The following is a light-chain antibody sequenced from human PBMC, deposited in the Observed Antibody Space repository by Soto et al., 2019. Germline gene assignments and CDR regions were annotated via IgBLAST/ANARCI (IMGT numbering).Light chain of an antibody. Sequence: IQMTQSPSSLSAFVGDRVTISCRASQSISSYLNWYQQKPGKAPKLLIYAASGFESGVPSRFSGSGSGTDFTLTISGLPPEDSEPYYCQQGYSSPWTFGQGTKVDIK. CDR1: QSISSY. CDR2: AAS. J-gene: IGKJ1*01. CDR3: QQGYSSPWT. V-gene: IGKV1-39*01.